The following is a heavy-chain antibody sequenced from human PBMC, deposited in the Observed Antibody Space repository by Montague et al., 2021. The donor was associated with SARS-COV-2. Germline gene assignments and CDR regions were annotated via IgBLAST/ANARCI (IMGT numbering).Heavy chain of an antibody. CDR1: GFTFSSYA. D-gene: IGHD3-22*01. V-gene: IGHV3-23*01. CDR2: ISGSGGST. J-gene: IGHJ4*02. Sequence: SLRLSCAASGFTFSSYAMSWVRQAPGKGLEWVSAISGSGGSTYYADSVKGRFTISRDNSKNTLYLQMNSLRAKDTAVYYCRVGNYYDSISDYWGQGTLVTVSS. CDR3: RVGNYYDSISDY.